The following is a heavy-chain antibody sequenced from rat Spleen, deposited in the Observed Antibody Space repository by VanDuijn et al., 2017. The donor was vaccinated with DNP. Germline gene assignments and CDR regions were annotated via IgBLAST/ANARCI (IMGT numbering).Heavy chain of an antibody. CDR1: GFTFSDYN. J-gene: IGHJ2*01. V-gene: IGHV5S10*01. D-gene: IGHD1-1*01. Sequence: EVQLVESGGGLVQPERSLKLSCTASGFTFSDYNMAWVRQAPKKGLEWVATISYDGSSTYYRDSVKGRFTISRDDTKNTLYLQMDSLRSEDTATYYCASHDYSYWGQGVMVTVSS. CDR2: ISYDGSST. CDR3: ASHDYSY.